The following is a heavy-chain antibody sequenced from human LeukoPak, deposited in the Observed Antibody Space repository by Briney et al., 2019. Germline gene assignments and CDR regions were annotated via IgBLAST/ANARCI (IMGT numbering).Heavy chain of an antibody. V-gene: IGHV1-18*01. CDR1: GYTFTSYG. Sequence: ASVKVSCKASGYTFTSYGISWVRQAPGQGLEWMGWISAYNGNTNYAQKLQGRVTMTTDTSTSTAYMELRSLRSDDTAVHYCARAYYDFWSGYYPFDYWGQGTLVTVSS. CDR3: ARAYYDFWSGYYPFDY. J-gene: IGHJ4*02. CDR2: ISAYNGNT. D-gene: IGHD3-3*01.